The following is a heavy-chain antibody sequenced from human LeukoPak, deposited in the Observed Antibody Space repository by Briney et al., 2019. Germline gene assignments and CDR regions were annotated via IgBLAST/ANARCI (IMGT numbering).Heavy chain of an antibody. Sequence: SETLSLTCTVSGGSISSSSYYWGWSRQPPGKGLEWIGSIYYSGSTYYNPSLKSRVTISVDTSKNQFSLKLSSVTAADTAVYYCARFPARGDIIVVPAASDAFDIWGQGTMVTVSS. CDR2: IYYSGST. CDR3: ARFPARGDIIVVPAASDAFDI. V-gene: IGHV4-39*01. CDR1: GGSISSSSYY. J-gene: IGHJ3*02. D-gene: IGHD2-2*01.